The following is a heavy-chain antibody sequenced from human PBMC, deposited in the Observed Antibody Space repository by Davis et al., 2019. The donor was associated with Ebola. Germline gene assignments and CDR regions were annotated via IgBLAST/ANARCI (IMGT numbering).Heavy chain of an antibody. V-gene: IGHV1-18*01. CDR3: ARGSENYCIGTTCYLTEADF. Sequence: ASVKVSCKASGYIFTSYGINWIRQAPGQGLEWMGWIGIYNLKTHYAQKFQGRVSLTTDTTSTAYMELRSLRSDDTAVYYCARGSENYCIGTTCYLTEADFWGQGTQVTVS. D-gene: IGHD1/OR15-1a*01. CDR1: GYIFTSYG. J-gene: IGHJ4*02. CDR2: IGIYNLKT.